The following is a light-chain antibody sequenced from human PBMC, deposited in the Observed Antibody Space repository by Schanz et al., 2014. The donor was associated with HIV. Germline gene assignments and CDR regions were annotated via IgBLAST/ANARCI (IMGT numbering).Light chain of an antibody. CDR3: QQSYSATPYT. V-gene: IGKV3-15*01. Sequence: ELVMTQSPATLSVSPGERATLSCRASQSVGSDLAWYQQKPGKAPRLLIYATSLLHTGVPSRFSGSGSGTHFTLTITGLQFEDFATYYCQQSYSATPYTFGQGTKVEIK. J-gene: IGKJ2*01. CDR2: ATS. CDR1: QSVGSD.